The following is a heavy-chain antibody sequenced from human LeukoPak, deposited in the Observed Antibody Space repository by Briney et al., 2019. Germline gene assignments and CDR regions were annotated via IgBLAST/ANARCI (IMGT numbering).Heavy chain of an antibody. J-gene: IGHJ3*02. Sequence: PSETLSLTCTVSGGSISSSSYYWGWIRQPPGKGLEWIGSIYYSGSTYYNPSLKSRVTISVDTSKNQFSLKLSSVTAADTAVYYCARLLFYGDYARDAFDIWGQGTMVTVSS. V-gene: IGHV4-39*01. D-gene: IGHD4-17*01. CDR1: GGSISSSSYY. CDR3: ARLLFYGDYARDAFDI. CDR2: IYYSGST.